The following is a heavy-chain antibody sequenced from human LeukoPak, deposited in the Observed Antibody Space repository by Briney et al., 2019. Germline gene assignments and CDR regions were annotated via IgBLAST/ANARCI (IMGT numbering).Heavy chain of an antibody. CDR3: ARQVVPAAKTFDY. Sequence: SETLSLTCAVYGGSFSGYYWSWIRQPPRKGLEWIGEINHSGSTNYNPSLTSRVTISVDTSKNQFSLKLSSVTAADTAVYYCARQVVPAAKTFDYWGQGTLVTVSS. CDR1: GGSFSGYY. V-gene: IGHV4-34*01. J-gene: IGHJ4*02. CDR2: INHSGST. D-gene: IGHD2-2*01.